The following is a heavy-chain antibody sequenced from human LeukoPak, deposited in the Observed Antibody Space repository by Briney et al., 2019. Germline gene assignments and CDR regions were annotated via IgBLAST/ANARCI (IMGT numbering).Heavy chain of an antibody. CDR1: GYTFTTYG. CDR3: ARQKKQTTAIDY. Sequence: ASVKVSCKASGYTFTTYGFSWVRQAPGQGLEWMGWISSYNGGADYAQKLQGRVTMTTDTSTGTTYMELRSLRSDGTAVYYCARQKKQTTAIDYWGQGTLVTVSS. V-gene: IGHV1-18*01. CDR2: ISSYNGGA. J-gene: IGHJ4*02. D-gene: IGHD4-17*01.